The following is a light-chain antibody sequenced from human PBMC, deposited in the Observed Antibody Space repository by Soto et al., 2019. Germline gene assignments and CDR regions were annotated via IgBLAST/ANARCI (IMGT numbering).Light chain of an antibody. Sequence: EVVMTQSPATLSVSAGETVTLSCRASQSVSTKLAWYQQKPGLAPRLLIFGASTRATGVPARFSGSGSGTEFTLTISSLQSEDFALYYCQQYNNWYTFGQGTKLEIK. CDR3: QQYNNWYT. CDR1: QSVSTK. V-gene: IGKV3-15*01. CDR2: GAS. J-gene: IGKJ2*01.